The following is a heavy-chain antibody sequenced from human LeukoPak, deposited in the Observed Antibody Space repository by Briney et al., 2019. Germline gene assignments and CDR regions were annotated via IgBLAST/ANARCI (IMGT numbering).Heavy chain of an antibody. V-gene: IGHV3-21*01. Sequence: GGSLRLSCAASEFTFSSYTMNWVRQAPGKGLEWVSSITSRSSYIYYVDSVKGRFTISRDNAKNSLYLQMNSLRAEDTAVYYCARDGSGSYYNNHFDYWGQGTLVTVSS. CDR1: EFTFSSYT. D-gene: IGHD3-10*01. J-gene: IGHJ4*02. CDR3: ARDGSGSYYNNHFDY. CDR2: ITSRSSYI.